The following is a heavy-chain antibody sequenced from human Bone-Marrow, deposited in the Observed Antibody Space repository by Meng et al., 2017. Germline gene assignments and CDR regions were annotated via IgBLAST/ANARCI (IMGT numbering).Heavy chain of an antibody. CDR3: ARGPTTMAHDFDY. J-gene: IGHJ4*02. CDR1: VGSLSDYY. CDR2: INHSGST. V-gene: IGHV4-34*01. Sequence: QLQHWGDGLLRPSETLSLACVVSVGSLSDYYWSWIRQPPGKGLEWIGEINHSGSTNYNPSLESRATISVDTSQNNLSLKLSSVTAADSAVYYCARGPTTMAHDFDYWGQGTLVTVSS. D-gene: IGHD4-11*01.